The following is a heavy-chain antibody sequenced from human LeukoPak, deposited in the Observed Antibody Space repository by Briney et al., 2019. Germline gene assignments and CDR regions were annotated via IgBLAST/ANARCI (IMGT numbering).Heavy chain of an antibody. CDR1: GYSFTYYW. D-gene: IGHD3-3*01. CDR2: IYPGDSDT. J-gene: IGHJ6*03. CDR3: ARLPAGSPIFGVVRAYYYYMDV. V-gene: IGHV5-51*01. Sequence: TRGESLKISCKGFGYSFTYYWIGWVRQMPGKGLEWMGIIYPGDSDTRYSPSFQGQVTISADKSISTAYLQWSSLKASDTAMYYCARLPAGSPIFGVVRAYYYYMDVWGKGTTVTVSS.